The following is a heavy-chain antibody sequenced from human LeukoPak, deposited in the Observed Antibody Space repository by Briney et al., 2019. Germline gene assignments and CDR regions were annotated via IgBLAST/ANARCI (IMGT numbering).Heavy chain of an antibody. J-gene: IGHJ3*02. CDR3: ARDPLVVVAATGSYDI. V-gene: IGHV3-7*01. CDR2: IKQDGSEK. CDR1: GFTFSSYW. D-gene: IGHD2-15*01. Sequence: GGSLRLSCAASGFTFSSYWMSWVRQAPGKGLEWVANIKQDGSEKYYVDSVKGRFTISRDNAKNSLYLQMNSLRAEDTAVYHCARDPLVVVAATGSYDIWGQGTMVTVSS.